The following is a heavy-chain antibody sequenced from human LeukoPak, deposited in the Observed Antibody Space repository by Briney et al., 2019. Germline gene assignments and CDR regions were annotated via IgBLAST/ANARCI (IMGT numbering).Heavy chain of an antibody. CDR2: MNPNSGNT. D-gene: IGHD6-13*01. J-gene: IGHJ5*02. V-gene: IGHV1-8*01. CDR1: GYTFTSYG. CDR3: ARDVRRQLAHNWFDP. Sequence: ASVKVSCKASGYTFTSYGINWVRQATGQGLEWMGWMNPNSGNTGYAQKFQGRVTVTRNTSISTAYMELSSLRSEDTAVYYCARDVRRQLAHNWFDPWGQGTLVTVSS.